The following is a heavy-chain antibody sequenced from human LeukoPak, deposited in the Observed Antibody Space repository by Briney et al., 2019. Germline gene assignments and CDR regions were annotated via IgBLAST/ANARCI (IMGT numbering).Heavy chain of an antibody. CDR3: TRGQWLGVRWFDP. CDR1: GFTFGDYA. V-gene: IGHV3-49*03. J-gene: IGHJ5*02. Sequence: GGSLRLSCTASGFTFGDYAMSWIRQAPGKGLEWVGFIRSKAYGETADYAASVKGRFTISRDDSKSIAYLQMNSLKTEDTAVYYCTRGQWLGVRWFDPWGQGTLVTVSS. D-gene: IGHD6-19*01. CDR2: IRSKAYGETA.